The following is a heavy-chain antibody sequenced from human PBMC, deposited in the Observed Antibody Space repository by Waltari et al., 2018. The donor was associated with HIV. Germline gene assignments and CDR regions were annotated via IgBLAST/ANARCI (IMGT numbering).Heavy chain of an antibody. D-gene: IGHD3-16*01. CDR1: GASITSRSYY. Sequence: QLHLQQSGPGLVKPSETLSLTSRVSGASITSRSYYCAWIRQPPGKGLEWIGAIYYSGTAYYNPSVKSRVSASLDASKNELSLKLTSVTATDTALYYCARLRFHSLYYFDSWGPGILVTVSS. J-gene: IGHJ4*02. V-gene: IGHV4-39*01. CDR3: ARLRFHSLYYFDS. CDR2: IYYSGTA.